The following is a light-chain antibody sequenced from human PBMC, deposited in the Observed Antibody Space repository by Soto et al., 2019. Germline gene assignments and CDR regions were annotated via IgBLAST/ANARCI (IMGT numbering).Light chain of an antibody. Sequence: DIQMTQSPSSLSASVGDRVSITCRANQNIVTYLNWYLQKPGQAPKLLIYATSSLQSGVPPRFSGSGSGTEFSFTISSLQPEDFAPYFCHQSYNFPRTFDQGTRVEI. CDR3: HQSYNFPRT. J-gene: IGKJ1*01. V-gene: IGKV1-39*01. CDR2: ATS. CDR1: QNIVTY.